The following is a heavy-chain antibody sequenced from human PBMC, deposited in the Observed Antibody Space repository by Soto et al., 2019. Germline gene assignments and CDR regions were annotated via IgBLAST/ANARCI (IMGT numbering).Heavy chain of an antibody. D-gene: IGHD5-12*01. CDR3: ARSGEMATINDAFDI. CDR1: GGSISSGGYY. V-gene: IGHV4-31*03. CDR2: IYYSGST. Sequence: PSETLSLTCTVSGGSISSGGYYWSWIHQHPGKGLEWIGYIYYSGSTYYNPSLKSRVTISVDTSKNQFSLKLSSVTAADTAVYYCARSGEMATINDAFDIWGQGTMVTVSS. J-gene: IGHJ3*02.